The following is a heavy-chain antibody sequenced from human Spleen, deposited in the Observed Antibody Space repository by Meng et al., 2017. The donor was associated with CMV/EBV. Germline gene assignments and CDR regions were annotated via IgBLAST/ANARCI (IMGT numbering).Heavy chain of an antibody. CDR2: IYPGDSDT. V-gene: IGHV5-51*01. CDR3: ARESSGWTS. CDR1: GYSFTTYW. Sequence: ISCKGSGYSFTTYWIGWVRQMPGKGLEWMGTIYPGDSDTRYSPSFQGQVTMSVDKSISTAYVQWSSLKASDTAMYFCARESSGWTSWGQGTLVTVSS. D-gene: IGHD6-19*01. J-gene: IGHJ4*02.